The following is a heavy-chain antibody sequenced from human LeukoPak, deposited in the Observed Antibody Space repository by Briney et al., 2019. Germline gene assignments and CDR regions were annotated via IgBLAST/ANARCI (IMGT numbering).Heavy chain of an antibody. CDR1: GFSFSSYA. CDR2: ISYDGSNE. CDR3: ARDSSGSYNWFDP. Sequence: GRSLRLSCAASGFSFSSYAMHWVRQAPGKGLEWVAVISYDGSNEYYPDSVKGRFTFSRDNSKNTLYLQMNSLRAEDTAVYYCARDSSGSYNWFDPWGQGTLVTVSS. V-gene: IGHV3-30*04. J-gene: IGHJ5*02. D-gene: IGHD6-19*01.